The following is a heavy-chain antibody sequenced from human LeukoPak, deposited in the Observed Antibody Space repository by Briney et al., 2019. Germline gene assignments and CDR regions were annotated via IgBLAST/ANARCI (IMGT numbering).Heavy chain of an antibody. V-gene: IGHV4-34*01. CDR3: ARGDYYDSSGYYLY. J-gene: IGHJ4*02. D-gene: IGHD3-22*01. Sequence: SETLSLTCAVYGGSFSGYYWSWIRQPPGKGLEWIGEINHSGSTNYNPSLKSRVTISVDTSKNQFSLKLSSVTAADTAVYYCARGDYYDSSGYYLYWGQGTLVTVSS. CDR2: INHSGST. CDR1: GGSFSGYY.